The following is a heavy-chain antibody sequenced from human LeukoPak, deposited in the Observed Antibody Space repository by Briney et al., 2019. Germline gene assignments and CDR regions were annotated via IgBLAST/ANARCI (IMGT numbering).Heavy chain of an antibody. D-gene: IGHD3-3*01. J-gene: IGHJ5*02. CDR2: INHSGST. CDR3: ARSYDFWRKYNNWFDP. CDR1: GGSFSGYY. Sequence: PSETLSLTCAVYGGSFSGYYWSWIRQPPGKGLEWIGEINHSGSTKYNPSLKNGVTISVDTSKNQFSLKLSSVTAADTAVYYCARSYDFWRKYNNWFDPWGQGTLVTVSS. V-gene: IGHV4-34*01.